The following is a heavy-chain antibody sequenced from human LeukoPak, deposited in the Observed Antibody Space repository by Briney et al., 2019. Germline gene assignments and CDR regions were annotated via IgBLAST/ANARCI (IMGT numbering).Heavy chain of an antibody. V-gene: IGHV3-53*01. D-gene: IGHD5-12*01. CDR2: ISSGGST. CDR1: GFTVSSNY. J-gene: IGHJ4*02. CDR3: AREGSGYDSHNPFDY. Sequence: PGGSLRLSCAVSGFTVSSNYMSWVRQAPGKGLEWVSVISSGGSTYYADSVKGRFTISRDNSKNTLYLQMNSLRAEDTAVYYCAREGSGYDSHNPFDYWGQGTLVTVSS.